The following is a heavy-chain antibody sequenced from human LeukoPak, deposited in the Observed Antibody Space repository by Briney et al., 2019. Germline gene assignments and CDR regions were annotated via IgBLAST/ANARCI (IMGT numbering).Heavy chain of an antibody. J-gene: IGHJ4*02. D-gene: IGHD3-22*01. CDR1: GGSISSSNW. CDR2: IYDSGST. V-gene: IGHV4-4*02. Sequence: PSETLSLTCAVSGGSISSSNWWSWVRQPPGKGLEWIGEIYDSGSTNYNPSLKSRVTTSVDKSENQFSLKLSSVTAADTAVYYCATRTTYYYDSSGYYPLVNWGQGTLVTVSS. CDR3: ATRTTYYYDSSGYYPLVN.